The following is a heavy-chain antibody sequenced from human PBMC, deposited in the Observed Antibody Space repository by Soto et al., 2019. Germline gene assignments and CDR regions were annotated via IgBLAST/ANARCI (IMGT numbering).Heavy chain of an antibody. CDR1: GYTFTGYY. J-gene: IGHJ3*02. D-gene: IGHD2-15*01. Sequence: APVKVSCKASGYTFTGYYMHWVRQAPGQGLEWMGWINPNSGGTNYAQKFQGWVTMTRDTSISTAYMELSRLRSDDTAVYYCARGRLGYCSGGSCYPSGAFDIWGQGTMVTVSS. V-gene: IGHV1-2*04. CDR3: ARGRLGYCSGGSCYPSGAFDI. CDR2: INPNSGGT.